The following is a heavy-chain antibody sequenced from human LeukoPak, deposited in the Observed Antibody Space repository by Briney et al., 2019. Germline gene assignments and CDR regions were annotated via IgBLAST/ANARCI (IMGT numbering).Heavy chain of an antibody. Sequence: PSVKVSCKASGYTFTDYNVHWVRQAPGQGLEWMGWTDPKRGATKYAQKFEGRVTMTRDTSITTFYMELNSLTFDDTAMYTCARVGLTRGEAFDVWGQGTMVTVSS. J-gene: IGHJ3*01. CDR1: GYTFTDYN. V-gene: IGHV1-2*02. CDR3: ARVGLTRGEAFDV. D-gene: IGHD3-10*01. CDR2: TDPKRGAT.